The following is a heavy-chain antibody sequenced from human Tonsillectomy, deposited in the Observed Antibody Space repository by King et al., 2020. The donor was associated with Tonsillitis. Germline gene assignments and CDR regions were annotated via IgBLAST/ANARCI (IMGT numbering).Heavy chain of an antibody. CDR3: AGGGDYVWGSYRPLDY. Sequence: VQLVESGGGVVQPGRSLRLSCAASGFTFSNYSMHWVRQAPGKGLEWGAVISCDGNNKNYADSVKGRFTISRDNSKNTLYLQMNSLRAEDTAVYYCAGGGDYVWGSYRPLDYWGQGTLVTVSS. CDR1: GFTFSNYS. V-gene: IGHV3-30-3*01. D-gene: IGHD3-16*02. J-gene: IGHJ4*02. CDR2: ISCDGNNK.